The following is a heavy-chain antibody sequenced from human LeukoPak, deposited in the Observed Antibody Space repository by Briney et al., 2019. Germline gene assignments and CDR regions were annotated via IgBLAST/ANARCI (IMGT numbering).Heavy chain of an antibody. CDR3: ASSLVDTAMVYFDY. CDR1: GGSISSSNW. J-gene: IGHJ4*02. Sequence: SGTLSLTCAVSGGSISSSNWWSWVRQPPGKGLEWIGEIYHSGSTNYNPSLKSRVTISVDKSKNQFSLKLSSVTAADTAVYYCASSLVDTAMVYFDYWGQGTLVTVSS. D-gene: IGHD5-18*01. CDR2: IYHSGST. V-gene: IGHV4-4*02.